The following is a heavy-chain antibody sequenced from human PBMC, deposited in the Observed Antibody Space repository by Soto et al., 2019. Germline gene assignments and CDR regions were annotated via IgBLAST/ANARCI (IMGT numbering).Heavy chain of an antibody. J-gene: IGHJ4*02. Sequence: QVQLVESGGGVVQPGTSLRLSCAASGFKFSFFAMHWVRQAPGKGLEWVAVISYAGSEKYYADSVKGRFSISRDNSKNTLTLQMNSLRPDDTAVYFCAKALGELSPESYDYWGQGTLITVSS. D-gene: IGHD3-16*02. V-gene: IGHV3-30*18. CDR2: ISYAGSEK. CDR3: AKALGELSPESYDY. CDR1: GFKFSFFA.